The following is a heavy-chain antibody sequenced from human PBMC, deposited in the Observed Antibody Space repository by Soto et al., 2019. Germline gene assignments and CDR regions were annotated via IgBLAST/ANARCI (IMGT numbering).Heavy chain of an antibody. Sequence: EVQLVESGGGLVKPGGSLRLSCAASGFNFNSYTINWVRQAPGKRLEWLSSISSSGYIFSTDSVRGRFTISRDNAKNSVYLQMNSLRPEDTAVYYCAKDQVEFCSAASCFGAFDYWGQGTLVIVSS. CDR3: AKDQVEFCSAASCFGAFDY. CDR2: ISSSGYI. J-gene: IGHJ4*02. CDR1: GFNFNSYT. D-gene: IGHD2-2*01. V-gene: IGHV3-21*04.